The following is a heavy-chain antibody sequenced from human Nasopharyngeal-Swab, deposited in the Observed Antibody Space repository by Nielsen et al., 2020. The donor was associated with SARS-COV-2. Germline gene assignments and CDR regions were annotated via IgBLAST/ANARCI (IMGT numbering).Heavy chain of an antibody. CDR1: GFTFSSYG. CDR2: ISYDGSNK. D-gene: IGHD3-16*01. V-gene: IGHV3-30*18. J-gene: IGHJ4*02. CDR3: ANERPYVGGNY. Sequence: GESLKISCAASGFTFSSYGMHWVRQAPGKGLEWVAVISYDGSNKYYADSVKGRFTISRDNSKNTLYLQMNSLRAEDTAVYYCANERPYVGGNYWGRGTLVTVSS.